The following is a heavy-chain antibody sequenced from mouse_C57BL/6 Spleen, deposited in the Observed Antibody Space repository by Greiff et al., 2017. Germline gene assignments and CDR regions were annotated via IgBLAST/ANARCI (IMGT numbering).Heavy chain of an antibody. CDR1: GYAFSSYW. CDR2: IYPGDGDT. D-gene: IGHD2-3*01. CDR3: ANGIYDGYLDY. Sequence: QVQLKQSGAELVKPGASVKISCKASGYAFSSYWMNWVKQRPGKGLEWIGQIYPGDGDTNYNGKFKGKATLTAEKSSSTAYMQLSSLTSEDSAVYFCANGIYDGYLDYWGQGTTLTVSS. J-gene: IGHJ2*01. V-gene: IGHV1-80*01.